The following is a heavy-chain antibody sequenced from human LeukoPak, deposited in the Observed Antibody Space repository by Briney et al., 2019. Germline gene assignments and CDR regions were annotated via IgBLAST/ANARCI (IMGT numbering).Heavy chain of an antibody. CDR3: TTVEDCSGGSCYSRHYYYGMDV. V-gene: IGHV3-15*01. CDR1: GFTFSNAW. J-gene: IGHJ6*02. Sequence: GGSLRLSCAASGFTFSNAWMSWVSQAPGKGLEWVGRIKSKTDGGTTDYAAPVKGRFTISRDDSKNTLYLQMNSLNTEDTAVYYCTTVEDCSGGSCYSRHYYYGMDVWGQGTTVTVSS. CDR2: IKSKTDGGTT. D-gene: IGHD2-15*01.